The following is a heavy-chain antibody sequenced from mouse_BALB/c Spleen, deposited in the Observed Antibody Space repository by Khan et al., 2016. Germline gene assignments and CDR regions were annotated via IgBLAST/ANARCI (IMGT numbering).Heavy chain of an antibody. D-gene: IGHD2-1*01. CDR2: IRLKSNNYAT. V-gene: IGHV6-6*02. CDR1: GFTFSNYW. Sequence: EVKLEESGGGLVQPGGSMKLSCVASGFTFSNYWMTWVRQSPEKGLEWVAAIRLKSNNYATHYAESVKGSFTISRADSKSSVCLQMNNLRAEDTGIYYCLYGNVAMDDWGQGTSVTVSS. CDR3: LYGNVAMDD. J-gene: IGHJ4*01.